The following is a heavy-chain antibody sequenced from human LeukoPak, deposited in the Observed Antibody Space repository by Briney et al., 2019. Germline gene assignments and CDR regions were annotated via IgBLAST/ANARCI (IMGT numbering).Heavy chain of an antibody. J-gene: IGHJ5*01. Sequence: GGSLRLSCAASGFTFSNYWMNWVRQAPGKGLEWVANIKTDGSETYYVDSVKGRFTISRDNAKNSVYLQMNCLRAEDTAIYYCARTGKFDSWGQGTLVTVSA. CDR2: IKTDGSET. CDR3: ARTGKFDS. CDR1: GFTFSNYW. V-gene: IGHV3-7*05.